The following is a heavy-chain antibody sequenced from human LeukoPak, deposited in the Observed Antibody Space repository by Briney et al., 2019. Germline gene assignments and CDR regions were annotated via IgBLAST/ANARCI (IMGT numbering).Heavy chain of an antibody. CDR3: AKKSGYTYGDPFDY. CDR2: ISGSGGST. J-gene: IGHJ4*02. CDR1: GFTFDNYG. V-gene: IGHV3-23*01. D-gene: IGHD5-12*01. Sequence: GGSLRLSCAASGFTFDNYGMSWVRQAPGKGLEWVSAISGSGGSTYYADSVKGRFTISRDNSKNTLYLQMNSLRADDTAVYYCAKKSGYTYGDPFDYWGQGTLVTVSS.